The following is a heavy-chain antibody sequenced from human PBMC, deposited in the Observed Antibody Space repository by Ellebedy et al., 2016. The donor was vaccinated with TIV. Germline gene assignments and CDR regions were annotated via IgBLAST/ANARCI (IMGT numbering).Heavy chain of an antibody. Sequence: ASVKVSXXASGYTFTSYGISWVRQAPGQGLEWMGWISAYNGNTNYAQKLQGRVTMTTDTSTSTAYMELRSLRSDDTAVYYCARLYCSSTSCAFDIWGQGTMVTVSS. V-gene: IGHV1-18*01. J-gene: IGHJ3*02. CDR3: ARLYCSSTSCAFDI. CDR2: ISAYNGNT. CDR1: GYTFTSYG. D-gene: IGHD2-2*01.